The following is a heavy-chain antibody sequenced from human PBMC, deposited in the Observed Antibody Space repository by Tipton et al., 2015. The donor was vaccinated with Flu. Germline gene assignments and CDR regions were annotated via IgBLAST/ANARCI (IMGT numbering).Heavy chain of an antibody. CDR1: GFTFSIYA. V-gene: IGHV3-23*01. Sequence: SLRLSCTASGFTFSIYAMSWVRQGPGKGLEWVSSTTGTGETTHSSDSVKGRFTMSRDNSKNTLYLHLNSLRAEDTAIYYCARRLSYCFHCWGQGTLVTVSS. J-gene: IGHJ4*02. D-gene: IGHD2/OR15-2a*01. CDR2: TTGTGETT. CDR3: ARRLSYCFHC.